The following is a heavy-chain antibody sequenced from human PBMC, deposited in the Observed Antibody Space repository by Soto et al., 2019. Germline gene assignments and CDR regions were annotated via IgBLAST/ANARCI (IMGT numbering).Heavy chain of an antibody. J-gene: IGHJ2*01. CDR3: ARTPLYCGGDCYPYWYFDL. CDR1: GYTFTSYY. V-gene: IGHV1-46*01. D-gene: IGHD2-21*02. Sequence: QVQLVQSGAEVKKPGASVKVSCKASGYTFTSYYMHWVRHAPGQGLEWMGIINPSGGSTSYAQKFKGRVTMTRNTSTSTVYMELSSLRSEDTAVYYCARTPLYCGGDCYPYWYFDLWGRGTLVTVSS. CDR2: INPSGGST.